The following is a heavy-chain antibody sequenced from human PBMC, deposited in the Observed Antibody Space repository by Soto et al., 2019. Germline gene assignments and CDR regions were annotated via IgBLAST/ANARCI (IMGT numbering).Heavy chain of an antibody. Sequence: GASVEVSCEDSGFCFASSAVHWVRQAHGQRLEWIGWIVVGSGNTNYAQKFQERVTITRDMSTSTAYMELSSLRSEDTAVYYCAADPYSGSYPIYWGKGTLVNVS. V-gene: IGHV1-58*01. CDR2: IVVGSGNT. CDR1: GFCFASSA. J-gene: IGHJ4*02. D-gene: IGHD1-26*01. CDR3: AADPYSGSYPIY.